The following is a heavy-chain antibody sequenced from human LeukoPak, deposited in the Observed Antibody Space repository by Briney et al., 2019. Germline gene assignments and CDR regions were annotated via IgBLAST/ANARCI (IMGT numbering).Heavy chain of an antibody. J-gene: IGHJ4*02. CDR3: ARSQHYYDSSGYLY. V-gene: IGHV3-30*03. Sequence: PGGSLRLSCAASGFTFSSYGMHWVRQAPGKGLEWVAVISYDGSNKYYADSVKGRFTISRDNSKNTLYLQMNSLRAEDTAVYYCARSQHYYDSSGYLYWGQGTLVTVSS. D-gene: IGHD3-22*01. CDR2: ISYDGSNK. CDR1: GFTFSSYG.